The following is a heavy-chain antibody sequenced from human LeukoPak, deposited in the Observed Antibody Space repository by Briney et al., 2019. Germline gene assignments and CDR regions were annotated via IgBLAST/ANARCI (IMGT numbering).Heavy chain of an antibody. D-gene: IGHD3-22*01. CDR1: GFTASSHY. Sequence: GGSLRLSCAASGFTASSHYMSWVRQAPGKGLEWVSGVSTSGGSTYYADSVKGRFTISRDNSKNTLHLQMNSLRAEDTAIYYCAKQAYDSPRTDFDYWGQGTLVTVSS. J-gene: IGHJ4*02. V-gene: IGHV3-23*01. CDR2: VSTSGGST. CDR3: AKQAYDSPRTDFDY.